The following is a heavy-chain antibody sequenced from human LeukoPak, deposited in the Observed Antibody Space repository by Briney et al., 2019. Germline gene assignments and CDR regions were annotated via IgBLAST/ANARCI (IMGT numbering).Heavy chain of an antibody. CDR1: GFTFSSYG. J-gene: IGHJ6*03. CDR3: AKGTGVRGYYYYMDV. V-gene: IGHV3-23*01. D-gene: IGHD3/OR15-3a*01. CDR2: ISGSGGST. Sequence: GGSLRLSCAASGFTFSSYGMSWVRQAPGKGLEWVSAISGSGGSTYYADSVKGRFTISRDNSKNTLYLQMNSLRAEDTAVYYCAKGTGVRGYYYYMDVWGKGTTVTISS.